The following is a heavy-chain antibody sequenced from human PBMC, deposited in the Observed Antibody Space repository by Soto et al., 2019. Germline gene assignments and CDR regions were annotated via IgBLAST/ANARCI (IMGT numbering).Heavy chain of an antibody. J-gene: IGHJ4*02. CDR1: GFTVSSNH. CDR2: FYSGGST. V-gene: IGHV3-53*01. Sequence: EVQLVESGGGLIQPGGSLRLSCAASGFTVSSNHMSWVRQAPGKGLEWVSLFYSGGSTYYADSVKGRFIISRDDSKNTLYLQMNSLRAEDTAVYYCARDSKGPFDYWGQGTLVTVSS. CDR3: ARDSKGPFDY.